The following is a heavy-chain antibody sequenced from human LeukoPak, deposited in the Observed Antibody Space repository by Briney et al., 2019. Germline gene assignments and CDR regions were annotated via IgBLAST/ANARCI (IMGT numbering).Heavy chain of an antibody. CDR2: INPNSGGT. Sequence: EASVKVSCKASGYTFTGYYMHWVRQAPGQGLEWMGWINPNSGGTNYAQKFQGRVTMTRDTSISTAYMELSRLRSDDTAVYYCARGPSGYHNTGGQRTLVTVSS. CDR3: ARGPSGYHNT. CDR1: GYTFTGYY. J-gene: IGHJ4*02. D-gene: IGHD5-12*01. V-gene: IGHV1-2*02.